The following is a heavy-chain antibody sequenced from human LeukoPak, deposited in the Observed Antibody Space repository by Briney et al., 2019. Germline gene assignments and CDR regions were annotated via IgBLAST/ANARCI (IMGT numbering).Heavy chain of an antibody. J-gene: IGHJ4*02. V-gene: IGHV3-53*01. CDR3: ARDRVYGGFDY. CDR2: IYSIGTT. Sequence: PGGSLRRSCAASGFAVSSNFMSWVRQAPGKGLEWVSVIYSIGTTYYPDSVKGRFTISSDNTRNTLYLQMNSLRAEDTAVYYCARDRVYGGFDYWGQGTLVTVSS. CDR1: GFAVSSNF. D-gene: IGHD2/OR15-2a*01.